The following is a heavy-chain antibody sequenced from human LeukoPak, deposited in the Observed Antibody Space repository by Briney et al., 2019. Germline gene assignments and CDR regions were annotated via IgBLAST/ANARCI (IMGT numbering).Heavy chain of an antibody. CDR2: IIPILGIA. Sequence: ASVKVSCKASGGTFSSYAISWVRQAPGQGLEWMGRIIPILGIANYAQKFQGRVTITADKSMSTAYMELSSLRSEDTAVYYCARDHVVVVAAAWSGGDYWGQGTLVTVSS. J-gene: IGHJ4*02. CDR3: ARDHVVVVAAAWSGGDY. D-gene: IGHD2-15*01. CDR1: GGTFSSYA. V-gene: IGHV1-69*04.